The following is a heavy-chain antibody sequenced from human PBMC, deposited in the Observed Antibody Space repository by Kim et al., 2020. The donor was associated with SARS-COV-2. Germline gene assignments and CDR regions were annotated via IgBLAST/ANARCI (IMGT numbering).Heavy chain of an antibody. CDR2: ISGSGGST. CDR3: ARGNRRYSGSYYFDY. Sequence: GGSLRLSCAASGFTFSSYAMSWVRQAPGKGLEWVSAISGSGGSTYYADSVKGRFTISRDNSKNTLYLQMNSLRAEDTAVYYCARGNRRYSGSYYFDYWGQGTLVTVSS. D-gene: IGHD1-26*01. J-gene: IGHJ4*02. V-gene: IGHV3-23*01. CDR1: GFTFSSYA.